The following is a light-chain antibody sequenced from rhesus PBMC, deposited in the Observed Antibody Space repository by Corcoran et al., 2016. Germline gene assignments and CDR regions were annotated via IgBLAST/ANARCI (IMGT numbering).Light chain of an antibody. J-gene: IGKJ1*01. CDR3: QNGDGSPPWT. V-gene: IGKV1-25*01. Sequence: DIQMIQSPSSLSASVGDTVTITCRASQDIDNVLAWYQQKPGKAPTLLIFDASTLQSGVPSRFRGRGFGTDFTLAISSLPPEDFATHYCQNGDGSPPWTFGQGTKVEMK. CDR1: QDIDNV. CDR2: DAS.